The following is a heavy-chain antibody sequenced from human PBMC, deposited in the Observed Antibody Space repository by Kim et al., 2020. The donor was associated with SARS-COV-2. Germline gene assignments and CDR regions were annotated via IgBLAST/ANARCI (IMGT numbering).Heavy chain of an antibody. CDR3: ARVPNNMVRGVNGLTHYYYGMDV. D-gene: IGHD3-10*01. CDR1: GGSISSYY. Sequence: SETLSLTCTVSGGSISSYYWSWIRQPPGKGLEWIGYIYYSGSTNYNPSLKSRVTISVDTSKNQFSLKLSSVTAADTAVYYCARVPNNMVRGVNGLTHYYYGMDVWGQGTTVTVSS. J-gene: IGHJ6*02. V-gene: IGHV4-59*01. CDR2: IYYSGST.